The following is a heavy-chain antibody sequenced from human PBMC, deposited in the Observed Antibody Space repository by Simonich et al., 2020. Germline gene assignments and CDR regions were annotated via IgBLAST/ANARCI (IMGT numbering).Heavy chain of an antibody. Sequence: MQLQSSGPGLVKPSETLSLTCTVSGGYISSSSYYWGCIRQPPGKRQEWIGSIYYSGSTSYNPSLQSRVTISVDTSKNQFSLKLSSVTAADTAVYYCARHAGFAFDIWGQGTMVTVSS. V-gene: IGHV4-39*01. CDR1: GGYISSSSYY. CDR2: IYYSGST. D-gene: IGHD6-13*01. J-gene: IGHJ3*02. CDR3: ARHAGFAFDI.